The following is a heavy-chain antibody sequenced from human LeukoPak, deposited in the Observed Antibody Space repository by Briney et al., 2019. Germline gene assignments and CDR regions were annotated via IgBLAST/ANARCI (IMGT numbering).Heavy chain of an antibody. CDR3: ARETRLHSGSYANDAFDI. D-gene: IGHD1-26*01. CDR2: ISYSGST. J-gene: IGHJ3*02. V-gene: IGHV4-59*01. Sequence: SETLSLTCTVSSDSISSNYWSWIRQPPGKGLEWIGYISYSGSTDYNPSLKSRVTISLDTSKNQFSLRLSSVTAADTAVYYCARETRLHSGSYANDAFDIWGQGTMVTVSS. CDR1: SDSISSNY.